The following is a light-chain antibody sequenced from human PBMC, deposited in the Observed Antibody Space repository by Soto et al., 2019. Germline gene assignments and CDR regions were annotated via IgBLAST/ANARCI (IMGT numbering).Light chain of an antibody. V-gene: IGKV4-1*01. CDR1: QSIFYSSNEMNH. CDR3: QQYYNVPPT. CDR2: WAS. J-gene: IGKJ5*01. Sequence: DIVMTQSPDSLTVSLGERATFNCKSSQSIFYSSNEMNHLAWYQQKPGQSPKLLIYWASARESGVPDRFSGSGSGTNFNLTISSLQPEDVAVYYCQQYYNVPPTFGQGTRLEIK.